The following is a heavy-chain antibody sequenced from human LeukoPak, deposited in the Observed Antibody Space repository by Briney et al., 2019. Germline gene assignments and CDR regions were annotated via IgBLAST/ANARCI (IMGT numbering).Heavy chain of an antibody. CDR1: GGSISSSSYY. Sequence: SETLSLTCTVSGGSISSSSYYWGWLRQPPGKGLEWLGSIYYSGSTYYNPSLKSRVTISVDTSKNQFSLKLSSVTAADTAVYYCARDGAAAARGWFDPWGQGTLVTVSS. J-gene: IGHJ5*02. V-gene: IGHV4-39*07. CDR2: IYYSGST. D-gene: IGHD6-13*01. CDR3: ARDGAAAARGWFDP.